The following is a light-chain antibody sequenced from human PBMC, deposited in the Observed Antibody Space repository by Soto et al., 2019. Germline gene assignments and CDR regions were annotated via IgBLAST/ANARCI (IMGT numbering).Light chain of an antibody. V-gene: IGLV1-44*01. CDR2: DNS. CDR1: SSNIGYNT. J-gene: IGLJ1*01. CDR3: SSYTTSNTRQIV. Sequence: QSVLTKTPSASGTPGQRGTISCSGSSSNIGYNTVNWYQQHPGTAPKLIIYDNSNRPSGVSDRFSGSKSGTSASLAISGLQAEDEADYYCSSYTTSNTRQIVFGTGTKVTVL.